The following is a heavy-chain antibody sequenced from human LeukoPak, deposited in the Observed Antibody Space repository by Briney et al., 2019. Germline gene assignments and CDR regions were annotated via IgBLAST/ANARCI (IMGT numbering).Heavy chain of an antibody. V-gene: IGHV3-21*01. D-gene: IGHD3-10*01. CDR3: ARDLTTGSAY. CDR2: ISSSSSYI. Sequence: GGSLRLSCAASGFTFSNAYMNWVRQAPGKGLEWVSSISSSSSYIYYADSVKGRFTISRDNAKDSLYLQMNSLRAEDTAVYYCARDLTTGSAYWGQGTLVTVSS. J-gene: IGHJ4*02. CDR1: GFTFSNAY.